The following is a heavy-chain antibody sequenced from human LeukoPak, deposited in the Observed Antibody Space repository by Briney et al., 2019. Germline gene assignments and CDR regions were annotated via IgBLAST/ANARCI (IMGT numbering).Heavy chain of an antibody. CDR1: GFTFSSYE. D-gene: IGHD1-26*01. Sequence: PGGSLRLSCAASGFTFSSYEMNWVRQAPGKGLEGVSYISSSGSTIYYADSVKGRFTISRDNAKNSLYLQMNSLRAEDMALYYCAKGVGALTDAFDIWGQGTMVTVSS. CDR3: AKGVGALTDAFDI. J-gene: IGHJ3*02. V-gene: IGHV3-48*03. CDR2: ISSSGSTI.